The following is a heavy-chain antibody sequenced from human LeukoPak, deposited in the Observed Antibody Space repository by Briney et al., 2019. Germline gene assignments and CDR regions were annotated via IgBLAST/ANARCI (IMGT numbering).Heavy chain of an antibody. CDR3: ARLVWLGESPGSWFDS. J-gene: IGHJ5*01. CDR1: GGSITSHF. D-gene: IGHD3-10*01. CDR2: IHYSGST. Sequence: SETLSLTCSVSGGSITSHFWSWIRQPPGKGLEWIGYIHYSGSTNYNPSLKSRVTLSPDPSKNQLFLKLNSVTAADTAVYYCARLVWLGESPGSWFDSWGQGTLVTVSS. V-gene: IGHV4-59*11.